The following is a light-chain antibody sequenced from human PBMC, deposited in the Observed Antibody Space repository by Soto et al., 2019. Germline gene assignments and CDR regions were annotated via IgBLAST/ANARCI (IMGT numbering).Light chain of an antibody. CDR1: SSDVGGYNS. V-gene: IGLV2-8*01. J-gene: IGLJ2*01. CDR2: EVS. Sequence: QSALTQPPSASGSPGQSVTISCTGTSSDVGGYNSVSWYQQHPGKAPKLIISEVSERPSGVPDRFSGSKSGNTASLTVSGLQAEDEADYYCSSYAGSNNFEVFGGGTKLTVL. CDR3: SSYAGSNNFEV.